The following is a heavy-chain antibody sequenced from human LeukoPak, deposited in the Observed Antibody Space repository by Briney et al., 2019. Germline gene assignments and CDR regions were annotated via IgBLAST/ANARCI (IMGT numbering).Heavy chain of an antibody. J-gene: IGHJ4*02. CDR3: AITRPYSSGWYLPFDY. CDR2: ISGSGGST. D-gene: IGHD6-19*01. Sequence: PGGSLRLSCAASGFTFSIYAMSWVRQAPGRGLEWVSAISGSGGSTYYAASVKGRFTISRDNYKNTLYLQMNSLRAEDTAVYYCAITRPYSSGWYLPFDYWGQGTLVTVSS. V-gene: IGHV3-23*01. CDR1: GFTFSIYA.